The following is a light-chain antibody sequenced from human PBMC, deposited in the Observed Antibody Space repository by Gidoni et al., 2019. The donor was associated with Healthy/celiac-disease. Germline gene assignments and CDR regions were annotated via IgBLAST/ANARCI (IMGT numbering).Light chain of an antibody. J-gene: IGLJ2*01. CDR3: STYTSSSTLV. CDR2: DVS. Sequence: QSALTQPASVSGSPGQSLTISCTGTSSDVGGSNYVSWYQQHPGTAPKLMIYDVSNRPSGVSNRFSGSKSGNTASLTISGLQAEDEADYYCSTYTSSSTLVFGGGTKLTVL. CDR1: SSDVGGSNY. V-gene: IGLV2-14*03.